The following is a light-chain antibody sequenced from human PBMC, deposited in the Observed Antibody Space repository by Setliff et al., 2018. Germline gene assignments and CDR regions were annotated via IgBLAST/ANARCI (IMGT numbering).Light chain of an antibody. V-gene: IGLV2-14*01. J-gene: IGLJ2*01. CDR3: SSYTSTSTPV. Sequence: LTQPPSASGSPGQSVTISCTGTSSDVGGYKYVSWFQQHPGKAPKLMIYDVDNRSSGVSNRFSGSKSGSTASLTISGLQADDEADYYCSSYTSTSTPVFGGGTKVTVL. CDR2: DVD. CDR1: SSDVGGYKY.